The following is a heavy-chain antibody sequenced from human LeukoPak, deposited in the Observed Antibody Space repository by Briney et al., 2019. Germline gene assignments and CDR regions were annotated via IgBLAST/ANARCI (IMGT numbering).Heavy chain of an antibody. Sequence: PGGSLRLSCAASGFTFNSYGMHWVRQAPGKGLEWVAFIRYDGSNKYYADSVKGRFTISRDNSKNTLYLQMGSLRAEDMAVYYCARARLVEGDYFDYWGQGILVTVSS. D-gene: IGHD6-19*01. CDR1: GFTFNSYG. J-gene: IGHJ4*02. CDR3: ARARLVEGDYFDY. CDR2: IRYDGSNK. V-gene: IGHV3-30*02.